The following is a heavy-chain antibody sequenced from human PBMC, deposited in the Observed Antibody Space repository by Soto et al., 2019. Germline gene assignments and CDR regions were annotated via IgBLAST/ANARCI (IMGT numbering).Heavy chain of an antibody. CDR1: GGSISSGGYY. J-gene: IGHJ6*02. CDR3: ANELRYGEDYYGMDV. Sequence: QVQLQESGPGLVKPSQTLSLTCTVSGGSISSGGYYWSWIRQHPGKGLEWIGYIYYSGSTYYNPSITRRVTRPVDTSKNQSSLKLTSVTATDTAVYYCANELRYGEDYYGMDVWGQGTTVTVSS. D-gene: IGHD3-16*01. V-gene: IGHV4-31*03. CDR2: IYYSGST.